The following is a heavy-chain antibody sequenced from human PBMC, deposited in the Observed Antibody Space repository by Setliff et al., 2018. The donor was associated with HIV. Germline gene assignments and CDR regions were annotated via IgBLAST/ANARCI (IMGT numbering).Heavy chain of an antibody. CDR2: IYYNGST. D-gene: IGHD3-16*02. CDR1: GGSISSGGYY. V-gene: IGHV4-31*03. Sequence: SETLSXXXTVSGGSISSGGYYWSWIRQHPGKGLEWIGYIYYNGSTYYNPSLKSRVTISVDTSKNQFSLKLSSVTAADTAVYYCARAAPYYDYVWGSYRHFDYWGQGTLVTVSS. J-gene: IGHJ4*02. CDR3: ARAAPYYDYVWGSYRHFDY.